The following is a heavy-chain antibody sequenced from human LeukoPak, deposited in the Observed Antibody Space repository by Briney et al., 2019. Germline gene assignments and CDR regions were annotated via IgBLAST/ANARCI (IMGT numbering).Heavy chain of an antibody. V-gene: IGHV3-66*01. CDR1: GFTVSSNY. CDR2: IYSGGST. D-gene: IGHD5-18*01. J-gene: IGHJ4*02. Sequence: PGGSLRLSCAASGFTVSSNYMSWVRQAPGKGLEWVSVIYSGGSTYYADSVKGRFTISRDNSKNTLYLQMNSLRAEDTAVYYCAREPSRGYSYGYPPYYFDYWGQGTLVTVSS. CDR3: AREPSRGYSYGYPPYYFDY.